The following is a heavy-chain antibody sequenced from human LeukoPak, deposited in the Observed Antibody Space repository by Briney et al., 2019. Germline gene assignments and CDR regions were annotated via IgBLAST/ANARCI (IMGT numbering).Heavy chain of an antibody. V-gene: IGHV3-23*01. CDR3: AKNGDRGAYCSGGTCYPYYYYYMDV. Sequence: GGSLRLSCTASGFSFSSYVISWVRQAPGKGLEWVSTINTRGGTTYYADSVKGRFTVSRDNSENTLYLQMNSLSAEDTAVYYCAKNGDRGAYCSGGTCYPYYYYYMDVWGKGTTVTISS. CDR1: GFSFSSYV. J-gene: IGHJ6*03. D-gene: IGHD2-15*01. CDR2: INTRGGTT.